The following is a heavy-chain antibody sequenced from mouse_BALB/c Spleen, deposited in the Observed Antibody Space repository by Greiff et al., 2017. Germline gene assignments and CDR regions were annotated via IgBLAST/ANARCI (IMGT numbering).Heavy chain of an antibody. CDR3: ASDYGYFDD. CDR2: IWAGGSA. J-gene: IGHJ1*01. Sequence: VQLVESGPGLVAPSQCLSISCTASGFTLTSYGVHWVRQPPGKGLEWLGVIWAGGSANYYSALMSRLSISKDNSKSQVFLKMNSLQTDDTAMYYCASDYGYFDDWGAGTTVTVSS. V-gene: IGHV2-9*02. CDR1: GFTLTSYG.